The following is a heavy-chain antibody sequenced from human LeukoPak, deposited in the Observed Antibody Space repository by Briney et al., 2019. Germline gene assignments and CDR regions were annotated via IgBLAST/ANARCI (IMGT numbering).Heavy chain of an antibody. CDR2: IKQDGSGK. CDR1: GFTFSSYW. Sequence: GGSLRLSCAASGFTFSSYWMSWVRQAPGKGLEWVANIKQDGSGKYYVDSVKGRFTISRDNAKNSVYLQMNSLRVEDTALYYCARDGSAWSRDYWGQGTLVTVSS. CDR3: ARDGSAWSRDY. V-gene: IGHV3-7*01. D-gene: IGHD6-19*01. J-gene: IGHJ4*02.